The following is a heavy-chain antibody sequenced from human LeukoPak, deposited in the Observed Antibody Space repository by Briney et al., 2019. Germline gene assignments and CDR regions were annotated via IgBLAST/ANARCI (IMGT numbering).Heavy chain of an antibody. Sequence: AASVKVSCKASGYTFTSYAFSWVRPAPGQGLEWMGWINTNNGNTNYVQRLQGRVTMTTDTSTSTAYMELRSLRSDDTAVYYCAREREETYGSGSYTFDHWGQGTLVTVSS. J-gene: IGHJ4*02. CDR3: AREREETYGSGSYTFDH. V-gene: IGHV1-18*01. CDR1: GYTFTSYA. CDR2: INTNNGNT. D-gene: IGHD3-10*01.